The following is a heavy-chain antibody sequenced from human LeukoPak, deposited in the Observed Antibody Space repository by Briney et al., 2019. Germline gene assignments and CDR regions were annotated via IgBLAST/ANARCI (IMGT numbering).Heavy chain of an antibody. J-gene: IGHJ4*02. CDR1: GFTFSSYA. D-gene: IGHD5-24*01. CDR2: ISGSGGYT. Sequence: GGSLRLSCAASGFTFSSYAMSWVRQDPGSGLEWVSAISGSGGYTWYADSMKGRFTISRDNSKNTLYLQMNSLRAEDTAVYYCAKSGGWLQFLHFDYWGQGTLVTVSS. CDR3: AKSGGWLQFLHFDY. V-gene: IGHV3-23*01.